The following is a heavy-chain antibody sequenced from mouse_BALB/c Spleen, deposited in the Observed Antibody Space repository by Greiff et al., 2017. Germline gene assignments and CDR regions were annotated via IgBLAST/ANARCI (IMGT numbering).Heavy chain of an antibody. CDR3: AGRGGDYGAMDY. D-gene: IGHD2-13*01. Sequence: EVKLVESGGGLVKPGGSLKLSCAASGFTFSSYAMSWVRQTPEKRLEWVGTISSGGSYTYYPDSVKGRFTISRDNAKNTLYLQMSSLRSEDTAMYYCAGRGGDYGAMDYWGEGTSVTVSS. CDR1: GFTFSSYA. CDR2: ISSGGSYT. J-gene: IGHJ4*01. V-gene: IGHV5-9-3*01.